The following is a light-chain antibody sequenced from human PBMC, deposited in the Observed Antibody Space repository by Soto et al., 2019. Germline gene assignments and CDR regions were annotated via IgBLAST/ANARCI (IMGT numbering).Light chain of an antibody. J-gene: IGKJ1*01. CDR3: QQYNSYWWT. V-gene: IGKV1-5*01. CDR1: QSISSW. CDR2: DAS. Sequence: DIQMTQSPSTLSASVGDRDTITCRASQSISSWLAWYQQKPGKAPKLLIYDASSLESGVPSRFSGSGSGTEFTLTISSLQPDDFATYYCQQYNSYWWTFGQGTKVDIK.